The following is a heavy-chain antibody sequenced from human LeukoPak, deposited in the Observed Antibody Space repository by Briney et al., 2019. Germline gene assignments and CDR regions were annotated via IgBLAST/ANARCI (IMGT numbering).Heavy chain of an antibody. Sequence: QTGGSLRLSCGASGFTFSSYWMHWVRQAPGKGLVWISRINSDGSTTSYADSVKGRFTISRDNAKNTLYLQMNSLRAEDTAVYYCAKDSLYYYDSSTVSYWGQGTLVTVSS. J-gene: IGHJ4*02. CDR3: AKDSLYYYDSSTVSY. CDR2: INSDGSTT. D-gene: IGHD3-22*01. V-gene: IGHV3-74*01. CDR1: GFTFSSYW.